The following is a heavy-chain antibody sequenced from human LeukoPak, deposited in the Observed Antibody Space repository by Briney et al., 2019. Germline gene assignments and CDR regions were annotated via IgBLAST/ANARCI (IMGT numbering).Heavy chain of an antibody. CDR3: ARHGNRYSSSPGKFDP. V-gene: IGHV4-39*01. Sequence: SETLSLTCTVSGGSISSGGYYWSWIRQHPGKGLEWIGYIYYSGSTYYNPSLKSRVTISVDTSKNQFSLKLSSVTAADTAVYYCARHGNRYSSSPGKFDPWGQGTLVTVSS. CDR2: IYYSGST. D-gene: IGHD6-6*01. J-gene: IGHJ5*02. CDR1: GGSISSGGYY.